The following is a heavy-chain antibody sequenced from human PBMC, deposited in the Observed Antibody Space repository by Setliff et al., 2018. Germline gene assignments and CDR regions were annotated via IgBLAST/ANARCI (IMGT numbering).Heavy chain of an antibody. CDR2: IYYSGST. V-gene: IGHV4-30-4*08. D-gene: IGHD3-22*01. J-gene: IGHJ4*02. CDR1: GGSISSGDYY. Sequence: LSLTCTVSGGSISSGDYYWSWIRQPPGKGLEWIGYIYYSGSTYYNPSLKSRVTISVDTSKNQFSLKLSSVTAADTAVYYCAIMGGDSSGYCGVDYWGQGTLVTVSS. CDR3: AIMGGDSSGYCGVDY.